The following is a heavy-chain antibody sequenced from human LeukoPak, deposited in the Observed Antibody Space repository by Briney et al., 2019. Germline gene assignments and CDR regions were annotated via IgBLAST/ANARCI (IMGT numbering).Heavy chain of an antibody. V-gene: IGHV4-59*08. J-gene: IGHJ3*02. D-gene: IGHD3-3*01. CDR2: IDYSGST. Sequence: SETLSLTCTVSGGSISSYYWSWIRQPPGKGLEWIGYIDYSGSTNYNPSLKSRVTISVDTSKGQFSLKLSSVTAADTAVYYCARLGVPYAFDIWGQGTMVTVSS. CDR3: ARLGVPYAFDI. CDR1: GGSISSYY.